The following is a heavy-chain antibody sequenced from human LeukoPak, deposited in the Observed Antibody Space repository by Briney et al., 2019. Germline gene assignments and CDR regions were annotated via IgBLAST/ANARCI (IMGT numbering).Heavy chain of an antibody. Sequence: GASVKVSCKASGYTFTSYDINWVRQATGQGLEWMGWMNPNSGNTGYAQKFQGRVTMTRDTSISTAYMELSSLRSEDSAVYYCARGLSWDSGSYGGDDYWGQGTLVTVSS. CDR3: ARGLSWDSGSYGGDDY. J-gene: IGHJ4*02. D-gene: IGHD3-10*01. V-gene: IGHV1-8*01. CDR1: GYTFTSYD. CDR2: MNPNSGNT.